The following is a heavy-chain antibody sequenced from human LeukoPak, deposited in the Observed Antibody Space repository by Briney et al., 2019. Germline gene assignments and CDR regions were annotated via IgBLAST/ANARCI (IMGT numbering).Heavy chain of an antibody. J-gene: IGHJ4*02. V-gene: IGHV3-21*04. Sequence: GGSLRLSCAASGFTFSSYSMNWVRQAPGKGLEWVSSISSSSSYIYYADSVKGRFTISRDNSKNTLYLQMNSLRAEDTAVYYCAKDSSLIAAAALVYWGQGTLVTVSS. CDR2: ISSSSSYI. CDR1: GFTFSSYS. CDR3: AKDSSLIAAAALVY. D-gene: IGHD6-13*01.